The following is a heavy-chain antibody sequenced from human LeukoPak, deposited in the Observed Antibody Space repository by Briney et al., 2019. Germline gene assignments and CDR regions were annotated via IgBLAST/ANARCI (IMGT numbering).Heavy chain of an antibody. CDR2: IYYSGST. J-gene: IGHJ6*02. Sequence: SQTLSLTCTVSGGSISSGGYYWSWIRQHPGKGLEWIGYIYYSGSTYYNPSLKSRVTISVDTSKNQFSLKLSSVTAADTAVYYCARGKWDSSGYYYYYYYGMDVWGQGTTVTVSS. V-gene: IGHV4-31*03. CDR3: ARGKWDSSGYYYYYYYGMDV. CDR1: GGSISSGGYY. D-gene: IGHD3-22*01.